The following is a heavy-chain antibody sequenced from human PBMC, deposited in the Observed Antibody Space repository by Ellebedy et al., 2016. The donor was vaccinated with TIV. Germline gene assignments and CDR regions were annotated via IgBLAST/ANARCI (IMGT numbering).Heavy chain of an antibody. D-gene: IGHD3-3*01. CDR2: MNPNSGNT. CDR1: GYTFTSYD. J-gene: IGHJ6*03. Sequence: ASVKVSXKASGYTFTSYDINWVRQATGQGLEWMGWMNPNSGNTGYPQKFQGRVTMTRNTSISTAYMELSSLRSEDTAVYYCARGKRVLRFLEWLEYYYYYYMDVWGKGTTVTVSS. V-gene: IGHV1-8*01. CDR3: ARGKRVLRFLEWLEYYYYYYMDV.